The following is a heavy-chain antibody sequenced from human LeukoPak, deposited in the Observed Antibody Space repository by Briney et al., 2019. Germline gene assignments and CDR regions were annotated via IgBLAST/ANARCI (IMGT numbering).Heavy chain of an antibody. Sequence: GGSLRLSCAASGFTFSTYAMSWVRQAPGKGLEWVSGISGSGDSTYYADSVKGRFTISSDKSKNTLYLQMNSLRAEDTAMYYCAKGSRDSTSYCFDYWGQGTQVTVSS. CDR3: AKGSRDSTSYCFDY. CDR2: ISGSGDST. V-gene: IGHV3-23*01. D-gene: IGHD3-22*01. CDR1: GFTFSTYA. J-gene: IGHJ4*02.